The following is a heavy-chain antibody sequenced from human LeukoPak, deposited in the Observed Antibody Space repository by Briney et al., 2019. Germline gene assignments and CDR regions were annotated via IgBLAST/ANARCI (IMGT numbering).Heavy chain of an antibody. CDR1: GYTFTGYY. CDR3: ARVEGISDYFDY. V-gene: IGHV1-2*02. Sequence: ASVKVSCKASGYTFTGYYMHWVRQAPGQGLEWMGWINPNSGGTNYAQKFQGRVTMTRDTSISTAYMELSRLRSDDTAVYYCARVEGISDYFDYWGQGTLVTVSS. D-gene: IGHD3-10*01. CDR2: INPNSGGT. J-gene: IGHJ4*02.